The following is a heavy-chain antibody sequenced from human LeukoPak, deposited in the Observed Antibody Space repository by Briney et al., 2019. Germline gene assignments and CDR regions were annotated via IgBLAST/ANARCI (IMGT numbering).Heavy chain of an antibody. CDR1: GFTFSRYA. CDR3: ARDPYRDAPGYFDY. J-gene: IGHJ4*02. Sequence: GGSLRLSCAASGFTFSRYAIHWVRQAPGKGLEWVAVISDDGTFTLYGDSVRGRFTISRDSSKNTLYLQMNSLRPEDTAVYYCARDPYRDAPGYFDYWGQGTLVTVSS. V-gene: IGHV3-30-3*01. CDR2: ISDDGTFT.